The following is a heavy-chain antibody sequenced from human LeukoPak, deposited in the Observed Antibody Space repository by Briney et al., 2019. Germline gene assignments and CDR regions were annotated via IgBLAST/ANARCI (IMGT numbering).Heavy chain of an antibody. J-gene: IGHJ6*02. Sequence: SQTLSLTCAVSGGSISSGGYSWSWIRQPPGKGLEWIGYIYHSGSTYYNPSLKSRVTISVDRSKNQFSLKLSSVTAADTAVYYCARVITNFGVGYGMDVWGQGTTVTVSS. D-gene: IGHD3-3*01. CDR3: ARVITNFGVGYGMDV. V-gene: IGHV4-30-2*01. CDR1: GGSISSGGYS. CDR2: IYHSGST.